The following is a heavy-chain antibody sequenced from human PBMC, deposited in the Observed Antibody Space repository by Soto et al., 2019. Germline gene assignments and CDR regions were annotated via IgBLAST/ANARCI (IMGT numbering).Heavy chain of an antibody. D-gene: IGHD6-13*01. J-gene: IGHJ4*02. CDR1: GFTFSSYW. CDR3: ERRYSSSWV. Sequence: XASLRLSSAASGFTFSSYWMSGVRQAPGKGLEWVANIKQDVSEKYYVDSVKGRFTISRDNAKNSLYLQMNSLRAEDTAVYYCERRYSSSWVWGQGTLVTVSS. V-gene: IGHV3-7*03. CDR2: IKQDVSEK.